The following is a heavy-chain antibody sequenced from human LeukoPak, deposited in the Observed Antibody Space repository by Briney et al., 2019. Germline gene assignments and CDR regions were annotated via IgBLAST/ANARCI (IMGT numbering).Heavy chain of an antibody. Sequence: ASVKVSCKASGYTFTSYGISWVRQAPGQGLEWMGWISAYNGNTNYAQKLQGRVTMTTDTSTSTAYMELRSLRSDDSAVYYCARVPPRRYYYDSSGYYELVYWGQGTLVTVSS. CDR1: GYTFTSYG. V-gene: IGHV1-18*01. CDR3: ARVPPRRYYYDSSGYYELVY. D-gene: IGHD3-22*01. J-gene: IGHJ4*02. CDR2: ISAYNGNT.